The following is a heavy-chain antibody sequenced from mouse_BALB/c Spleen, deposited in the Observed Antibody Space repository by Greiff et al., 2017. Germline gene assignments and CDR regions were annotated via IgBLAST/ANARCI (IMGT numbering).Heavy chain of an antibody. CDR3: ALDFFDY. J-gene: IGHJ2*01. Sequence: EVKLMESGAELVKPGASVKLSCTASGFNIKDTYMHWVKQRPEQGLEWIGRIDPANGNTKYDPKFQGKATITADTSSNTAYLQLSSLTSEDTAVYYCALDFFDYWGQGTTLTVSS. V-gene: IGHV14-3*02. CDR2: IDPANGNT. CDR1: GFNIKDTY.